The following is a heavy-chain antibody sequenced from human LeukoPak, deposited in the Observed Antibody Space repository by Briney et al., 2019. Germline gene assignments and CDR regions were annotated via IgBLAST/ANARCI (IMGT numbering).Heavy chain of an antibody. CDR3: AKGALYCSGSSCYSGNDY. CDR1: GFTFSSYA. D-gene: IGHD2-15*01. V-gene: IGHV3-23*01. J-gene: IGHJ4*02. CDR2: ISGSGGGT. Sequence: PGGSLRLSCAASGFTFSSYAMSWVRQAPGKGLEWVSGISGSGGGTYYADSAKGRFTIPRDNSKNTLYLQMNSLRAEDTAVYYCAKGALYCSGSSCYSGNDYWGQGTLVTVSS.